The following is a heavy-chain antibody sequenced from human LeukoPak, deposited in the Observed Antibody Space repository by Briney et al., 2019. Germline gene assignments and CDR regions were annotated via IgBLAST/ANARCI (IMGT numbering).Heavy chain of an antibody. V-gene: IGHV4-61*01. CDR3: ARDLGPIVGATYYDY. D-gene: IGHD1-26*01. Sequence: PSETLSLTCTVSGASVSIGSYYWSWIRQPPGKRLEWIGCIYSIGSTNYNPSLKGRVTISVDTSKNQFSLKLSSVTAADTAVYYCARDLGPIVGATYYDYWGQGTLVTVSS. CDR1: GASVSIGSYY. CDR2: IYSIGST. J-gene: IGHJ4*02.